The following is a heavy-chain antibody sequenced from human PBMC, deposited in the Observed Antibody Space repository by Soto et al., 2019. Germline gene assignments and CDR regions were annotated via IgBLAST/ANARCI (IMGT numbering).Heavy chain of an antibody. D-gene: IGHD1-26*01. CDR3: ARQVGTTYFDY. CDR2: IYSGGGT. Sequence: EVPLVESGGGLIQPGGSLRLSCAVSGFTVTNNEMSWVRQAPGKGLEWVSIIYSGGGTKYADSVKGRFTISRDNSKSTLYLQMNSLRAEDTAVYYCARQVGTTYFDYWGQGTLVTVSS. V-gene: IGHV3-53*01. CDR1: GFTVTNNE. J-gene: IGHJ4*02.